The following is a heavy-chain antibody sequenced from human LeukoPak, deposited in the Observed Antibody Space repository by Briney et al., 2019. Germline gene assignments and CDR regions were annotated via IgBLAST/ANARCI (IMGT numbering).Heavy chain of an antibody. D-gene: IGHD1-26*01. CDR3: ARDQTKWEPLRRRDYYYMDV. CDR2: ISSSSSYI. J-gene: IGHJ6*03. Sequence: GGSLRLSCAASGFTFSSYSMNWVRQAPGKGLEWVSSISSSSSYIYYAESVKGRFTISRDNAKNSLYLQMNSLRAEDTAVYYCARDQTKWEPLRRRDYYYMDVWGKGTTVTVSS. CDR1: GFTFSSYS. V-gene: IGHV3-21*01.